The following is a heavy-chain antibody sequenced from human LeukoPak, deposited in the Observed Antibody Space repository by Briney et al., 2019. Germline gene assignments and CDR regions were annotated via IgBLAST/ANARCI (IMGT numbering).Heavy chain of an antibody. CDR1: AFTVSSNY. Sequence: PGGSLRLSCAVSAFTVSSNYVSWVRRAPGKGLEWVSVIYGGGSTNYADSVKGRFTISRDNSKNTLYLQMNSLRAEDTAVYYCARDHSGSYQRAFDIWGQGTMVTVSS. J-gene: IGHJ3*02. CDR3: ARDHSGSYQRAFDI. CDR2: IYGGGST. V-gene: IGHV3-66*02. D-gene: IGHD1-26*01.